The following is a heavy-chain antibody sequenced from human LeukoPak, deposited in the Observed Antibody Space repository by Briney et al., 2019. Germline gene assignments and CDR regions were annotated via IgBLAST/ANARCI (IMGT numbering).Heavy chain of an antibody. Sequence: GASVKVSCKASGYTFTSYYMHWVRQAPGQGLEWMGIINPSGGSTSYAQKFQGRVTMTRDMSTSTVYMELRSLRSDDTAVYYCALSITMVRGSVGYFDYWGQGTLVTVSS. V-gene: IGHV1-46*01. CDR1: GYTFTSYY. CDR2: INPSGGST. D-gene: IGHD3-10*01. CDR3: ALSITMVRGSVGYFDY. J-gene: IGHJ4*02.